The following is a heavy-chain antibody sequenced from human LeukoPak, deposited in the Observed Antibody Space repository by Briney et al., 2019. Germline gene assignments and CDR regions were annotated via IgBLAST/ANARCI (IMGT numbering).Heavy chain of an antibody. D-gene: IGHD5-18*01. CDR1: GGSISSYY. CDR3: ARWIQLSGVFDY. Sequence: SETLSLTCTVSGGSISSYYWSWIRQPPGKGLEWIGYIYYSGSTNYNPSLKSRVTISVDTSKNQFSLKLSSVTAADTAVYYCARWIQLSGVFDYWGQGTLVTVSS. J-gene: IGHJ4*02. CDR2: IYYSGST. V-gene: IGHV4-59*01.